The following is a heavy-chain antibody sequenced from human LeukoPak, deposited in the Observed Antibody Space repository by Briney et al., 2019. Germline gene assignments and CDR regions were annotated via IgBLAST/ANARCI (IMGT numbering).Heavy chain of an antibody. J-gene: IGHJ4*02. V-gene: IGHV3-23*01. CDR2: ISDTGGNT. CDR3: ATLVFDSFGYSYFDY. CDR1: GFTFSRYA. Sequence: GGSLRLSCAASGFTFSRYAMSWVRQAPGKGLEWLSAISDTGGNTYYTDSVKGLFTTSRDNSRNTLYLQMNRLRVEDTAFYYCATLVFDSFGYSYFDYWGQGNLVTVSS. D-gene: IGHD3-22*01.